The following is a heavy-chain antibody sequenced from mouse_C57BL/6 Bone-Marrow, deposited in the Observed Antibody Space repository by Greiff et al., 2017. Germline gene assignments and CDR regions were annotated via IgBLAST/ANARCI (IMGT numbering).Heavy chain of an antibody. CDR3: ANITTVGAY. CDR1: GYTFTSYG. V-gene: IGHV1-81*01. D-gene: IGHD1-1*01. CDR2: IYPRSGNT. J-gene: IGHJ3*01. Sequence: QVQLKQSGAELARPGASVKLSCKASGYTFTSYGISWVKQRTGQGLEWIGEIYPRSGNTYYNEKFKGKATLTADKSSSTAYMELRSLTSEDSAVYFCANITTVGAYWGQGTLVTVSA.